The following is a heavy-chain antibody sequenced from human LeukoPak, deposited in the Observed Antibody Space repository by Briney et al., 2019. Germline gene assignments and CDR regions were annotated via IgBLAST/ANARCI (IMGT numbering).Heavy chain of an antibody. J-gene: IGHJ3*02. CDR1: GYSISSGYY. CDR2: LYHSGGT. V-gene: IGHV4-38-2*01. Sequence: SETLSLTCAVSGYSISSGYYWGWIRQPPGKGLEWIGRLYHSGGTYYNPSLKRRVTISVDASKNQSSLQLSSGTAADTAVYYCATPSGYCSGGSCYSVTGAFDIWGQGTMVTVSS. D-gene: IGHD2-15*01. CDR3: ATPSGYCSGGSCYSVTGAFDI.